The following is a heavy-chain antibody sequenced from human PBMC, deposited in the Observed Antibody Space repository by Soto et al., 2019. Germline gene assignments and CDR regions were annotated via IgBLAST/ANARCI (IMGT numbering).Heavy chain of an antibody. V-gene: IGHV4-4*07. D-gene: IGHD6-19*01. J-gene: IGHJ5*02. CDR1: GGSISSYY. CDR3: ARDWKQSLSPPYNWFDP. Sequence: SETLSLTCTVSGGSISSYYWSWIRQPAGKGLEWIGRIYTSGSTNYNPSLKSRVTMSVDTSKNQFSLKLSSVTAADTAVYYCARDWKQSLSPPYNWFDPWGQGTLVTVSS. CDR2: IYTSGST.